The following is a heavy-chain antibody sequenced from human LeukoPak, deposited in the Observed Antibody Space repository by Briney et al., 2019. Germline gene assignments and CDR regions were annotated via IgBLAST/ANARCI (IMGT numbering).Heavy chain of an antibody. J-gene: IGHJ4*02. Sequence: SETLSLTCTVSGGSISSYYWSWVGQPPGRGRGWIGYIYYSGSTNYNPSLKSRVTISVDTSKNQFSLKLSSVTAADTAVYYCASHYYYDSSGYYDYWGQGTLVTVSS. V-gene: IGHV4-59*01. CDR1: GGSISSYY. CDR3: ASHYYYDSSGYYDY. CDR2: IYYSGST. D-gene: IGHD3-22*01.